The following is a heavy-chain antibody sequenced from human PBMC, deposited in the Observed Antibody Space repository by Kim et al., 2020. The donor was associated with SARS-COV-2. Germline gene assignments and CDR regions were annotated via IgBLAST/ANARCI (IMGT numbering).Heavy chain of an antibody. Sequence: NPSLKSRVTISVDTSKNQFSLKLSSVTAADTAVYYCASLIAAAGTGYFDYWGQGTLVTVSS. J-gene: IGHJ4*02. D-gene: IGHD6-13*01. V-gene: IGHV4-59*01. CDR3: ASLIAAAGTGYFDY.